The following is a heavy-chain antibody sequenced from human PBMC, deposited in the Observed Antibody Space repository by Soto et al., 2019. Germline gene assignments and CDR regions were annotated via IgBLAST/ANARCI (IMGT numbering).Heavy chain of an antibody. CDR1: GGSISSGDYY. J-gene: IGHJ4*02. D-gene: IGHD3-9*01. CDR2: IYYSGST. CDR3: AREETILTGYYKDY. V-gene: IGHV4-30-4*01. Sequence: PSLTCTVSGGSISSGDYYWSWIHQPPGKGLEWIGYIYYSGSTYYNPSLKSRVTISVDTSKNQFSLKLSSVTAADTAVYYCAREETILTGYYKDYWGQGALVTVCS.